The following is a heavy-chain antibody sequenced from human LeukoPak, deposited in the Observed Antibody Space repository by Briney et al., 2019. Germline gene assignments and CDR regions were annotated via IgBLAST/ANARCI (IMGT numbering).Heavy chain of an antibody. J-gene: IGHJ4*02. Sequence: ASVKVSCKASGYTFTGYYMHWVRQAPGQGLEWMGRINPNSGGTNYAQKFQGRVTMTRDTSISTAYMELISLRSDDTAVYYCARDGVAVAARGYYFDYWGQGTLVTVSS. D-gene: IGHD6-19*01. CDR2: INPNSGGT. CDR3: ARDGVAVAARGYYFDY. V-gene: IGHV1-2*06. CDR1: GYTFTGYY.